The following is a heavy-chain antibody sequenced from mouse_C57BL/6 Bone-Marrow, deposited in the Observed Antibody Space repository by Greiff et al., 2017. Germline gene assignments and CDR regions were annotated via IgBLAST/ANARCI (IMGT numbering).Heavy chain of an antibody. V-gene: IGHV14-1*01. CDR3: TSYYGSSPYWYFDV. D-gene: IGHD1-1*01. CDR1: GFNIKDYY. CDR2: IDPEDGDP. Sequence: EVQLQQSGAELVRPGASVKLSCTASGFNIKDYYMHWVKQRPEQGLEWIGRIDPEDGDPEYAPKFQGKATMTADTSSNTAYLQLSSLTSEDTAVYYCTSYYGSSPYWYFDVWGTGTTVTVSS. J-gene: IGHJ1*03.